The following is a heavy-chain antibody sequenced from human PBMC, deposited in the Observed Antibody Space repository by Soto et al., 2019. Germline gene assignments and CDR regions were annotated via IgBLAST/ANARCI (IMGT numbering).Heavy chain of an antibody. J-gene: IGHJ3*02. CDR3: TRAQAVRDAFDI. CDR2: ISAYNGNT. CDR1: GYTFTSYG. Sequence: ASVKVSCKASGYTFTSYGISWVRQAPGQGLEWMTWISAYNGNTNYAQKFQGRVTMTTDTSKSIAYLQMNSLKTEDTAVYYCTRAQAVRDAFDIWGQGTMVTVSS. V-gene: IGHV1-18*01. D-gene: IGHD6-19*01.